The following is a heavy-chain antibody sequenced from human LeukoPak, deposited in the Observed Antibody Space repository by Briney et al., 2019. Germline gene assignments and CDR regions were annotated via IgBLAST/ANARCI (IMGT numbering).Heavy chain of an antibody. J-gene: IGHJ4*02. CDR1: GGTFSIYA. CDR2: IIPIYGTA. D-gene: IGHD2-2*01. V-gene: IGHV1-69*01. Sequence: ASVKVSCKASGGTFSIYAISWVRQAPGQGLEWMGGIIPIYGTAKYAQRFQGRVTITADESTSTAYMELSSLRSEDTAVYYCARNNGRYCSSTSCYYFDYWGQGTLVTVSS. CDR3: ARNNGRYCSSTSCYYFDY.